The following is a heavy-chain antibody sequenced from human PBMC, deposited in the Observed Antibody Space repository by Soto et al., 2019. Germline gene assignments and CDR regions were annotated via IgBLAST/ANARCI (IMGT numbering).Heavy chain of an antibody. Sequence: SVKVSCKASGGTFSSYAISWVRQAPGQGLEWMGGIIPIFGTANYAQKFQGRVTITADESTSTAYMELSSLRSEDTAVYYCARDVGDTNYYYGMDVWGQGTTVTVSS. D-gene: IGHD1-26*01. CDR2: IIPIFGTA. CDR1: GGTFSSYA. J-gene: IGHJ6*02. V-gene: IGHV1-69*13. CDR3: ARDVGDTNYYYGMDV.